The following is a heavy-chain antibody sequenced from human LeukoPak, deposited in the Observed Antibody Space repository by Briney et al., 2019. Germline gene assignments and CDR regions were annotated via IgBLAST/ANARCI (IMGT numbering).Heavy chain of an antibody. V-gene: IGHV3-15*01. CDR2: IKSKTDGGTT. D-gene: IGHD3-3*01. CDR3: TTDSGFLESPYYYYYMDV. CDR1: GFTFSNYG. Sequence: GGSLRLSCAASGFTFSNYGMNWVRQAPGKGLEWVGRIKSKTDGGTTDYAAPVKGRSTISRDDSKNTLYLQMNSLKTEDTAVYYCTTDSGFLESPYYYYYMDVWGKGTTVTVSS. J-gene: IGHJ6*03.